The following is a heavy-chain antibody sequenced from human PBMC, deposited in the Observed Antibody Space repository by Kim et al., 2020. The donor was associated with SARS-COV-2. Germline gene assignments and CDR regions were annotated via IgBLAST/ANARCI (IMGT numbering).Heavy chain of an antibody. V-gene: IGHV4-34*01. CDR1: GGSFSGYY. J-gene: IGHJ6*01. D-gene: IGHD3-10*01. CDR2: INHSGST. CDR3: ARGNMDHNSSGSNYFYY. Sequence: SETLSLTCAVYGGSFSGYYWSWIRQPPGKGLAWIGEINHSGSTNYNPSLKNRATISVDTSKNQFSLKLSSVSAADTTVYYCARGNMDHNSSGSNYFYY.